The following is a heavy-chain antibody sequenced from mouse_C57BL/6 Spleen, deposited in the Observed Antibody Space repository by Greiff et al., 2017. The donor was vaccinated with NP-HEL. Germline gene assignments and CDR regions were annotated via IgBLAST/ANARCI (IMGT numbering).Heavy chain of an antibody. CDR2: INPNYGTT. CDR3: AWGGSSHYYAMDY. J-gene: IGHJ4*01. Sequence: EVQLQQSGPELVKPGASVKISCKASGYSFTDYNMNWVKQSNGKSLEWIGVINPNYGTTSYNQKFKGKATLTVDQSSSTAYMPLNSLTSEDSAVYYCAWGGSSHYYAMDYWGQGTSVTVSS. CDR1: GYSFTDYN. D-gene: IGHD1-1*01. V-gene: IGHV1-39*01.